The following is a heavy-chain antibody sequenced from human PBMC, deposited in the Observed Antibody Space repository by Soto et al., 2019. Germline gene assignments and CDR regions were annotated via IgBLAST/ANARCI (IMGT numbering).Heavy chain of an antibody. CDR2: MNPNSGNT. CDR3: ARKAVLMVYANWFDP. Sequence: XVKVSCKASGYTFTSYDINWVRHATGQGLEWMGWMNPNSGNTGYPQKFQGRVTMTWNTSISTAYMELSSLRSENTAVYYCARKAVLMVYANWFDPWGQGTLVTVSS. D-gene: IGHD2-8*01. CDR1: GYTFTSYD. V-gene: IGHV1-8*01. J-gene: IGHJ5*02.